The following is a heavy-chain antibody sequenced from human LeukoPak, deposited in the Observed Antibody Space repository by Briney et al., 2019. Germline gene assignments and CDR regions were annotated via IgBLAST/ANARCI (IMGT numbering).Heavy chain of an antibody. Sequence: GRSLTLSCAASRFTFSSYGMNWVRQAPGKGLEWVSAISVGGESTYNADSVKGRFIISRDNSENTLYLQMNSLRAEDTAVYYCAKGEGGSCSSSSCSTYFDYWGQGTLVTVSP. CDR1: RFTFSSYG. CDR2: ISVGGEST. D-gene: IGHD2-15*01. CDR3: AKGEGGSCSSSSCSTYFDY. J-gene: IGHJ4*02. V-gene: IGHV3-23*01.